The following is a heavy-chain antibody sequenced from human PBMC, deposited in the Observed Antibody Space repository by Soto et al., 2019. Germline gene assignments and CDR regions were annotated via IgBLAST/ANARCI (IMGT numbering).Heavy chain of an antibody. D-gene: IGHD2-15*01. Sequence: GGSLRLSCAASGFTFSDYYMSWIRQAPGKGLEWVSYISSSSSYTNYADSVKGRFTISRDNAKNSLYLQMNSLRAEDTAVYYCAREKEVWGFYARGWLDYWGQGTLVTVSS. CDR1: GFTFSDYY. CDR2: ISSSSSYT. J-gene: IGHJ4*02. CDR3: AREKEVWGFYARGWLDY. V-gene: IGHV3-11*06.